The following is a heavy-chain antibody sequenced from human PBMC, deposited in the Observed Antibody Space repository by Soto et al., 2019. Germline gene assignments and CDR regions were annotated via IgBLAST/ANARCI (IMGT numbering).Heavy chain of an antibody. CDR3: AKVRGNRRLGWFDP. CDR2: IYYSGTT. J-gene: IGHJ5*02. V-gene: IGHV4-31*03. D-gene: IGHD6-19*01. CDR1: GGSISSGGYY. Sequence: QVQLQESGPGLVKPSQTLSLTCTVSGGSISSGGYYWSWIRQQPGKGLEWIGYIYYSGTTYYNPSIKIGVTISVYTSKSEFSLRLTSVSAAGTAVNYRAKVRGNRRLGWFDPWGQGTLVTGSS.